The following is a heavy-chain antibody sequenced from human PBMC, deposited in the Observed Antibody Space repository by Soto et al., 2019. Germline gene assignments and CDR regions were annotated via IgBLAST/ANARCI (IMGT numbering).Heavy chain of an antibody. CDR1: GYTFTSYG. J-gene: IGHJ6*02. CDR2: ISAYNGNT. V-gene: IGHV1-18*01. Sequence: ASVKVSCKASGYTFTSYGISWVRQAPGQGLEWMGWISAYNGNTNYAQKLQGRVTMTTDTSTSTAYMELRSLRSDNTAVYYCAREGPIAAAGMFYYYYVMDVWGQGTTVTVSS. D-gene: IGHD6-13*01. CDR3: AREGPIAAAGMFYYYYVMDV.